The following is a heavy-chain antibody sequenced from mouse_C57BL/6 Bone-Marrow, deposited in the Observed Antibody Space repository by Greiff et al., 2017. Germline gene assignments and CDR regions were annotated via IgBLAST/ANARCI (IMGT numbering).Heavy chain of an antibody. CDR2: IHPTSGST. CDR1: GYTFTSSW. D-gene: IGHD1-1*01. Sequence: QVQLKQPGAELVKPGASVKLSCKASGYTFTSSWMHWVKQRPGQGLEWIGMIHPTSGSTNYNEKFKSKATLTVDKSSSTAYMQLSSLTSEDSAVXDWARTRGYGRWGVYWGQGTSVTVSA. V-gene: IGHV1-64*01. CDR3: ARTRGYGRWGVY. J-gene: IGHJ4*01.